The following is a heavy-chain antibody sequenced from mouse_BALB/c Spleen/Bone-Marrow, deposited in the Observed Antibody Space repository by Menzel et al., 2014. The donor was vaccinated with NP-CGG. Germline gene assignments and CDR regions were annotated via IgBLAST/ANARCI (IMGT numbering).Heavy chain of an antibody. Sequence: QVQLQQSGPGLVAPSQSLSTTCTVSGFSLTGYGVNWVRQPPGKGLEWLGMIWGDGSTDYNSALKSRLSISKDNSKSQVFLKMNSLQTDDTARYHCARTLGHYAMDYWGQGTSVTVSS. D-gene: IGHD4-1*01. J-gene: IGHJ4*01. CDR2: IWGDGST. CDR3: ARTLGHYAMDY. CDR1: GFSLTGYG. V-gene: IGHV2-6-7*01.